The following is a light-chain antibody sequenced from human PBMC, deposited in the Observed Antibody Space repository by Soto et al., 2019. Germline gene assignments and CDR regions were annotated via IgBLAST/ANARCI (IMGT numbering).Light chain of an antibody. CDR3: QQSHNTWS. V-gene: IGKV1-39*01. CDR2: AAS. Sequence: DIQITQSPSSLSASVGDRVTITCRASQRISTYLNWYQQKPGKAPQPLIYAASSLQSGVPSRFSGSGSGTDFILTISNLQPEDFATYYCQQSHNTWSFGQGTKVDIK. CDR1: QRISTY. J-gene: IGKJ1*01.